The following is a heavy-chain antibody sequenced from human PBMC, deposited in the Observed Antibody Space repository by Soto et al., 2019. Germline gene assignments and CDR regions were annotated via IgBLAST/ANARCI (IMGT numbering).Heavy chain of an antibody. CDR2: INPKSGGT. D-gene: IGHD2-8*01. V-gene: IGHV1-2*04. J-gene: IGHJ6*02. Sequence: ASVKVSCKASGYSLTDYHIHWVRQAPGQGLEWLGLINPKSGGTSTAQKFQGWVTMTRDRSISTVYMELTRLRSDDTAVYFCARGHSTDCSNGVCSFFYNHEMDVWGQGTTVTFSS. CDR3: ARGHSTDCSNGVCSFFYNHEMDV. CDR1: GYSLTDYH.